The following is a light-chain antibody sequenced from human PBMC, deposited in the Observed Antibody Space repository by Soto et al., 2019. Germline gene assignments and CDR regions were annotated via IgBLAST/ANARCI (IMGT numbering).Light chain of an antibody. V-gene: IGKV1-27*01. CDR2: AAS. CDR3: QKYNSAPRT. J-gene: IGKJ1*01. CDR1: QGINSF. Sequence: IQLTQSPSSLSASVGDRVTITCRASQGINSFLAWYQQKPGKVPKLLIYAASTLQSGVPSRFRGSGSGTDFTLTISSLQPEDVATYYCQKYNSAPRTFGQGTKVDIK.